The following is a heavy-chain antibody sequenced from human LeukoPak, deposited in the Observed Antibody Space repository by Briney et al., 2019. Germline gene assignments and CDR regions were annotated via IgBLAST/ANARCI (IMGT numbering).Heavy chain of an antibody. J-gene: IGHJ4*02. D-gene: IGHD3-22*01. Sequence: GGSLRLSCRVSGITLSNYGMSWVRQAPAKGLEWVAGISGSGGSTNYADSVKGRFTISRDNPKNTLYLQMTSLRAEDTAVYFCAKRGVVIRVILVGFHKEAYYFDSWGQGALVTVSS. CDR3: AKRGVVIRVILVGFHKEAYYFDS. CDR1: GITLSNYG. V-gene: IGHV3-23*01. CDR2: ISGSGGST.